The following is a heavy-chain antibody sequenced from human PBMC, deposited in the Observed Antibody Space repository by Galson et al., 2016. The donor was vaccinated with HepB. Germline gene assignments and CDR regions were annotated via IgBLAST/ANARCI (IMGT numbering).Heavy chain of an antibody. D-gene: IGHD6-19*01. V-gene: IGHV3-30*18. CDR2: ISYDGSIR. CDR1: GFRFNSYG. J-gene: IGHJ6*02. Sequence: SLRLSCAASGFRFNSYGMHWVRPAPGKGLEWVAVISYDGSIRYYAHSVKGRFTISRDNSKNTLDLELDSLRTEDTAVYYCTNSVFGTPQSSCWAGYYGMDVWGQGTTVTVSS. CDR3: TNSVFGTPQSSCWAGYYGMDV.